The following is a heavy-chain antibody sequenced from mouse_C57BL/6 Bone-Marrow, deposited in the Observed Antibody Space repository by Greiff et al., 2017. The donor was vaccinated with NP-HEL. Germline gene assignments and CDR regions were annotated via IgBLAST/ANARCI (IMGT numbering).Heavy chain of an antibody. CDR3: GLFDY. J-gene: IGHJ2*01. CDR1: GFNIKNNY. V-gene: IGHV14-3*01. CDR2: IDPANGNT. Sequence: EVQLQESVAELVRPGASVKLSCTASGFNIKNNYMHWVKQRPEQGLEWIGRIDPANGNTKYAPKFKGKATITADKSSNTAYLQLSSLTSEDTAIYYCGLFDYWGQGTTLTVSS.